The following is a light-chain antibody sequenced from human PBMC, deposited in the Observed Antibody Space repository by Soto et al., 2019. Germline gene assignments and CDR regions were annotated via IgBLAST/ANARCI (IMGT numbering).Light chain of an antibody. CDR3: SSYTSSSTYV. Sequence: VLTQPASVPGSPGQSITISCTGTSSDVGGYNYVSWYQQHPGKAPKLMIYDVSNRPSGVSNRFSGSKSGNTASLTISGLQAEDEADYYCSSYTSSSTYVFGTGTKVTVL. CDR1: SSDVGGYNY. V-gene: IGLV2-14*01. J-gene: IGLJ1*01. CDR2: DVS.